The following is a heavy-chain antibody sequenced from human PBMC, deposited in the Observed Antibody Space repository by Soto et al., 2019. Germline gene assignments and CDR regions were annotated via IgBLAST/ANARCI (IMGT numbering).Heavy chain of an antibody. Sequence: EVQLVESGGGLVQPGGSLRLSCAASGFTFRSYSMNWVRQAPGKGLDWVSYISGSGSTIYYADSVKGRFTISRDNAKNSLYLHMNSLRAEDTAVYYCARDEGATAGEYWGQGTLVTVSS. CDR1: GFTFRSYS. CDR3: ARDEGATAGEY. J-gene: IGHJ4*02. CDR2: ISGSGSTI. D-gene: IGHD1-26*01. V-gene: IGHV3-48*01.